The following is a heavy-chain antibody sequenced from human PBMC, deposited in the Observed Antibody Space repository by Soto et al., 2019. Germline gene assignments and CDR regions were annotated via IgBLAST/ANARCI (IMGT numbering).Heavy chain of an antibody. D-gene: IGHD3-3*01. V-gene: IGHV3-11*01. CDR1: GFTFSDYY. Sequence: GGSLRLSCAASGFTFSDYYMSWIRQAPGKGLEWVSYISSSGSTIYYADSVKGRFTISRDNAKNSLYLQMNSLRAEDTDVYYCARVEIFGVVTTTLYGMDVWGQGNTVTVSS. J-gene: IGHJ6*02. CDR3: ARVEIFGVVTTTLYGMDV. CDR2: ISSSGSTI.